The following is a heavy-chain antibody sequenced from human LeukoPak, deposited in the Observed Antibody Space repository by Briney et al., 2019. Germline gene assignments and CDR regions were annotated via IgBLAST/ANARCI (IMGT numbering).Heavy chain of an antibody. V-gene: IGHV4-38-2*02. CDR1: GFSISSGYY. Sequence: SETLSLTCTVSGFSISSGYYWGWVRQPPGKGLEWIGNIFHTGKTYYNPSLKSRVTMSINTSKNQFSLKLSSVTAADTAVYYCARQPLAPPYYYYMDVWGKGTTVTVSS. CDR2: IFHTGKT. CDR3: ARQPLAPPYYYYMDV. J-gene: IGHJ6*03.